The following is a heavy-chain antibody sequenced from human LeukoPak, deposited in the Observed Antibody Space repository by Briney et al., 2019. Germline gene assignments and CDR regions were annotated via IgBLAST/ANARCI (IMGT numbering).Heavy chain of an antibody. V-gene: IGHV1-69*04. Sequence: GSSVKVSCKASGGTFSSYAISWVRQAPGQGLEWMGRIIPILGIANYAQKFQGRVTITADKSTSTAYMELSSLRSEDTAVYYCAGSSPTNTVTKTQWYFDSWGQGTLVTVSS. D-gene: IGHD4-17*01. CDR2: IIPILGIA. CDR1: GGTFSSYA. CDR3: AGSSPTNTVTKTQWYFDS. J-gene: IGHJ4*02.